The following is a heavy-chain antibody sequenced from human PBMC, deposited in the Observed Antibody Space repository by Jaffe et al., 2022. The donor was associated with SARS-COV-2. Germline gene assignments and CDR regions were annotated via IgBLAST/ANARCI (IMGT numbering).Heavy chain of an antibody. CDR3: AREREAGDRGWDV. CDR2: VYYSGST. J-gene: IGHJ6*02. V-gene: IGHV4-31*03. D-gene: IGHD1-26*01. Sequence: QVQLQESGPGLVKPSQTLSLTCTVSGGSVSSGAYYWSWIRQHPEKGLEWLGYVYYSGSTFYNPSLESRVTISVDTSKNLFSLKLSSVTVADTAVYYCAREREAGDRGWDVWGQGTTVTVSS. CDR1: GGSVSSGAYY.